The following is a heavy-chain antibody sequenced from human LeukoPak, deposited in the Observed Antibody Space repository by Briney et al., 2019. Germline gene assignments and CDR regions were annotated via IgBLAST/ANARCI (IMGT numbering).Heavy chain of an antibody. CDR3: ARFPVGATHPAAFDI. D-gene: IGHD1-26*01. V-gene: IGHV1-46*01. Sequence: GASVKVSCKASGYTFTSYGISWVRQAPGQGLEWMGIINPSGGSTSYAQKFQGRVTMTRDTSTSTVYMELSSLRSEDTAVYYCARFPVGATHPAAFDIWGQGTMVTVSS. J-gene: IGHJ3*02. CDR2: INPSGGST. CDR1: GYTFTSYG.